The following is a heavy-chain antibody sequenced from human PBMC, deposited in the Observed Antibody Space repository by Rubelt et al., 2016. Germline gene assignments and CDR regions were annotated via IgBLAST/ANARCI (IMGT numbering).Heavy chain of an antibody. CDR3: ARKIKTASMDV. V-gene: IGHV4-39*07. CDR1: GGPISSDSYD. CDR2: INPRGGT. J-gene: IGHJ6*02. Sequence: QVHLKESGPGLVKPSETLSLTCTVSGGPISSDSYDWDWIRQPPGMGLEWIGGINPRGGTNYNLYLKSRVTLSIETSKSQFYLKLTSVIAAETAVYYCARKIKTASMDVWGQGTTVTVSS. D-gene: IGHD1-14*01.